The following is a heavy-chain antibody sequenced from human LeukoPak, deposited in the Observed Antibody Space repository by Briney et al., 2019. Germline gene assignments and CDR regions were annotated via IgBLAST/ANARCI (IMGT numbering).Heavy chain of an antibody. CDR1: GDSTSNFC. D-gene: IGHD6-13*01. Sequence: SETLSLTCTVSGDSTSNFCWNWIRQSPGKGLEWIGNIHYSGSSVYNPSLKSRGTISIDTSRRQFFLKLNSVTAADTAVYFCALAPNSSWFDFWGPGTLVTVSS. J-gene: IGHJ4*02. CDR2: IHYSGSS. V-gene: IGHV4-59*03. CDR3: ALAPNSSWFDF.